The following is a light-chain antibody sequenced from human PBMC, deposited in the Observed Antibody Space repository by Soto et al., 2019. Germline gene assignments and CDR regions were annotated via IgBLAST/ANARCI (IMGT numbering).Light chain of an antibody. CDR3: QVWDSSSDHVV. CDR2: YDS. Sequence: SYELTQPPSVSVAPGKTARITCGGNNIGSKSVHWYRQKPGRAPVLVIYYDSDRPSGIPERFSGSNSGNTATLTISRVEAGDEADYYCQVWDSSSDHVVFGGGTKLTVL. CDR1: NIGSKS. J-gene: IGLJ2*01. V-gene: IGLV3-21*04.